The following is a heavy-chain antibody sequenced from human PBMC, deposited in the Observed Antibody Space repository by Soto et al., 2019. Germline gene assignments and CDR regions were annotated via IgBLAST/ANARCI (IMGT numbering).Heavy chain of an antibody. V-gene: IGHV3-11*06. D-gene: IGHD2-2*01. CDR1: GFSFSTYY. J-gene: IGHJ5*02. Sequence: PGGSLRLSCAASGFSFSTYYMSWIRQAPGKDLEWVSYISTSTGYTQYADSVKGRFTISRDNAKNSLYLRMNSLRAEDTAVYYCAGRPAAANWFDPWGQGTLVTVSS. CDR3: AGRPAAANWFDP. CDR2: ISTSTGYT.